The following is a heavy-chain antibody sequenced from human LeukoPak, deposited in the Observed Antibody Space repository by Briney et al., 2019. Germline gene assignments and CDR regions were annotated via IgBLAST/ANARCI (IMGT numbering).Heavy chain of an antibody. CDR2: ISGSGGST. Sequence: GGSLRLSCAASGCTSSSYARCWGRQARGKGVEWVSAISGSGGSTYYADSVRGRFTLSRDNFKTTLYLQMNGLRAEDTASYYSAEDIFISNCYFDYWGQGTLVTVSS. J-gene: IGHJ4*02. CDR3: AEDIFISNCYFDY. D-gene: IGHD1-1*01. V-gene: IGHV3-23*01. CDR1: GCTSSSYA.